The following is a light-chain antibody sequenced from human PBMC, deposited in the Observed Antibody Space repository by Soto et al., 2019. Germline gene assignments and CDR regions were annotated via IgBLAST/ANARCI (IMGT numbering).Light chain of an antibody. Sequence: DIQMTQSPSTLSASIGDRVTITCRASQTINNWLAWYQQKPGKAPNLLIYHASNLETGVPSRFSGSAFGTEFTLTISSLQPDDFATYYCQHYNSYPWTCGQGTKVDIK. CDR3: QHYNSYPWT. J-gene: IGKJ1*01. V-gene: IGKV1-5*01. CDR1: QTINNW. CDR2: HAS.